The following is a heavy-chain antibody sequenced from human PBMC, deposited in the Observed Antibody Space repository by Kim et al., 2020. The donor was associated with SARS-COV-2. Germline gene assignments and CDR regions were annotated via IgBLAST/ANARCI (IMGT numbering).Heavy chain of an antibody. D-gene: IGHD4-17*01. CDR2: IWYDGSNK. J-gene: IGHJ4*02. V-gene: IGHV3-33*01. Sequence: GGSLRLSCAASGFTFSSYGMHWVRQAPGKGLEWVAVIWYDGSNKYYADSVKGRFTISRDNSKNTLYLQMNSLRAEDTAVYYCATYYGDWGEFDYWGQGTLVTVSS. CDR3: ATYYGDWGEFDY. CDR1: GFTFSSYG.